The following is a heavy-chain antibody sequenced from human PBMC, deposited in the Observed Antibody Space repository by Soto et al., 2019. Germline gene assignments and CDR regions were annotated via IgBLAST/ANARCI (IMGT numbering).Heavy chain of an antibody. J-gene: IGHJ5*02. CDR1: GYTFSNNG. D-gene: IGHD2-2*01. V-gene: IGHV1-18*01. Sequence: ASVKASCKTSGYTFSNNGITWARQAPGQPLEWLGWISLYSDGTNYAQKFQGRVSMTTDTSTTTAYMELRSLRSDDTAVYYCARVVPGAEAWFGPWGQGTLVTVSS. CDR2: ISLYSDGT. CDR3: ARVVPGAEAWFGP.